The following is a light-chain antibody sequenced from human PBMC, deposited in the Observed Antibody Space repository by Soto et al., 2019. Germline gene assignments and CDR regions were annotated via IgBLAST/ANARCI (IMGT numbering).Light chain of an antibody. CDR2: TNN. V-gene: IGLV1-44*01. Sequence: QSVLTQPPSACGTPGQRVTISCSGTRSNIGNNAVSWYQQLPGTAPKLLIYTNNQRPSGVPDRFSGSKSGTSASLAISGLQSEDAADYYCAAWDDSLNARGVFGGGTKLTV. CDR1: RSNIGNNA. J-gene: IGLJ3*02. CDR3: AAWDDSLNARGV.